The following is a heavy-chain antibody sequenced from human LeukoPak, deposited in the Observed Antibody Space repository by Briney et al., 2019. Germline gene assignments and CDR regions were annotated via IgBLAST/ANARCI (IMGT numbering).Heavy chain of an antibody. V-gene: IGHV3-30*02. CDR1: GFTFSECG. J-gene: IGHJ4*02. CDR2: IRFDSLNT. CDR3: ASYLDTSGYPSGPLDY. D-gene: IGHD3-22*01. Sequence: PGGSLRLSCAASGFTFSECGMHWVRQAPGMGLEWVSFIRFDSLNTYYSSSVKGRFTISRDNSKNTLYLQMNALRPDDTAVYYCASYLDTSGYPSGPLDYWGQGTLVTVSS.